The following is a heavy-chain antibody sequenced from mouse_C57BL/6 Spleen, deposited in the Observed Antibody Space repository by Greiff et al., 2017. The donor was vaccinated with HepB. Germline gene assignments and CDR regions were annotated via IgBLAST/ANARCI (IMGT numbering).Heavy chain of an antibody. CDR2: IYPRSGNT. Sequence: VQLQQSGAELARPGASVKLSCKASGYTFTSYGISWVKQRTGQGLEWIGEIYPRSGNTYYNEKFKGKATLTADKSSSTAYMELRSLTSEDSAVYFCARDYYYGSSYDFDVWGTGTTVTVSS. V-gene: IGHV1-81*01. J-gene: IGHJ1*03. CDR1: GYTFTSYG. CDR3: ARDYYYGSSYDFDV. D-gene: IGHD1-1*01.